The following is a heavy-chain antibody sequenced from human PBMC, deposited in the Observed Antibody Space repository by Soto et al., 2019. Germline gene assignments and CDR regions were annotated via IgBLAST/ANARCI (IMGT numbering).Heavy chain of an antibody. Sequence: QGLLVQSGAEVKQPGASVKVSCKASGYSFTTYGISWVRQAPGQGLEWMGWISGYNGDTNNAQKSQGGVTMTIDRSTTTAYLELRSLTSDDTAVYYCENTGHPHYYYSGMDVWGQGTTVTVSS. CDR1: GYSFTTYG. CDR2: ISGYNGDT. D-gene: IGHD7-27*01. J-gene: IGHJ6*02. V-gene: IGHV1-18*01. CDR3: ENTGHPHYYYSGMDV.